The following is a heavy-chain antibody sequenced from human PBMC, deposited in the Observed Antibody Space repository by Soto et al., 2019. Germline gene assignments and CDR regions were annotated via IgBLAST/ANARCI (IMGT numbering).Heavy chain of an antibody. V-gene: IGHV4-31*03. CDR1: GGSIRRSDSY. J-gene: IGHJ4*02. D-gene: IGHD1-1*01. Sequence: PSETLSLTCSVSGGSIRRSDSYWTWVRQGPGKGLEWIAYISDSGRTDYNPSLKSRATISIDTSKNVFFLNLSSVTAEDTAVYYCASPGGELEPLTGWGPGTLVTVSS. CDR3: ASPGGELEPLTG. CDR2: ISDSGRT.